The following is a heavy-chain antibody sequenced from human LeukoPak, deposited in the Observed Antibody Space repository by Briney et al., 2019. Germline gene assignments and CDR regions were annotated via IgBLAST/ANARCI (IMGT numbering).Heavy chain of an antibody. V-gene: IGHV1-2*02. J-gene: IGHJ6*03. CDR2: INPNSGGT. Sequence: LGASVKVSCKASGYTFTGYYMHWVRQAPGQGLEWMGWINPNSGGTNYAQKFQGRVTMTRDTSISTAYMELSRLRSDDTAVYYCAREVEVRGSYYYYMDVWGKGTTVTVSS. D-gene: IGHD3-16*01. CDR3: AREVEVRGSYYYYMDV. CDR1: GYTFTGYY.